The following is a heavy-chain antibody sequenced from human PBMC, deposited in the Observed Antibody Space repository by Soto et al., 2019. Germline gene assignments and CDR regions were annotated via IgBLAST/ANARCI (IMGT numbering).Heavy chain of an antibody. CDR2: TWPDGTNK. V-gene: IGHV3-33*01. CDR1: GFTFSNYD. J-gene: IGHJ6*02. CDR3: ARDDYDILTGYPLDV. D-gene: IGHD3-9*01. Sequence: QVQLVESGGGVVQPGRSLRLSCAASGFTFSNYDMHWVRQAPGTGLEWVAVTWPDGTNKYYADSVKGRFTISRDNSKNTLYLQMNSLRAEDTAVYYCARDDYDILTGYPLDVWGQGTTVTVSS.